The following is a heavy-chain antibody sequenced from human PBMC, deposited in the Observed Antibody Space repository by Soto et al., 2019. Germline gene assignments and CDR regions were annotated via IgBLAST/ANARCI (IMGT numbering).Heavy chain of an antibody. CDR2: ISAYNGNT. V-gene: IGHV1-18*01. CDR3: ERHRNFFDY. CDR1: GYTFSSYG. J-gene: IGHJ4*02. Sequence: ASVKVSCKSSGYTFSSYGISWVRQAPGQGLEWMGWISAYNGNTKYAQKIQGRVTMTTDTSTSTAYMELRSLRSDDTAVYYCERHRNFFDYWGQGTLVTVSS.